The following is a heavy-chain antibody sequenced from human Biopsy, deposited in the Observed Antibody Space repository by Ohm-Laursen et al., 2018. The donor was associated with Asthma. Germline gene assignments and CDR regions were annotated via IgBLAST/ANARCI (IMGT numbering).Heavy chain of an antibody. J-gene: IGHJ4*02. V-gene: IGHV3-53*01. CDR1: GFAVSRDH. CDR3: ARGDSSNWSHYYFDY. D-gene: IGHD3-22*01. Sequence: SLRLSCTASGFAVSRDHMFWVRQAPGKGPEWVSVIYSGGTSHTADSVRGRFTISRDYSKNTLYLQMHSLRAEDTAVYYCARGDSSNWSHYYFDYWGQGTLVTVPS. CDR2: IYSGGTS.